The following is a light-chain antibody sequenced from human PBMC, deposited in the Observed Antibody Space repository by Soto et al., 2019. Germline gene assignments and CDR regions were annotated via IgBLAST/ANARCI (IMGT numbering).Light chain of an antibody. CDR2: EVS. J-gene: IGLJ2*01. CDR1: SSDVGGYNY. Sequence: QSALTQPASVSGSPGQSITISCTGTSSDVGGYNYVSWYQQNPGKAPKLMIYEVSNRPSGVSNRFSGSKSGNTASLTISGLQAEDEADYYCSSYTSSSTLEVFGGGTKLTV. V-gene: IGLV2-14*01. CDR3: SSYTSSSTLEV.